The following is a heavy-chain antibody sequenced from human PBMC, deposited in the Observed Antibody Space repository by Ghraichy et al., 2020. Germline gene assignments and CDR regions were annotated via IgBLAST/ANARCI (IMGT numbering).Heavy chain of an antibody. D-gene: IGHD3-22*01. CDR2: INSDGSST. J-gene: IGHJ4*02. CDR1: GFSFRSYW. V-gene: IGHV3-74*01. Sequence: GGSLRLSCAASGFSFRSYWMQWVRQAPGKGLVWVSRINSDGSSTSYADSVKCRFTISRDNGKNTLYLQMSSLRAEDTAVYYCASEPSYYESSGYSDYWGQGTLVTVSS. CDR3: ASEPSYYESSGYSDY.